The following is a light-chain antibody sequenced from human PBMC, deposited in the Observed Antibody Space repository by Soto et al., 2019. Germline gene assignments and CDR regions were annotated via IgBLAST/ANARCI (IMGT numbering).Light chain of an antibody. CDR3: QQYGSSPQT. CDR2: GAS. J-gene: IGKJ1*01. V-gene: IGKV3-20*01. Sequence: EIVLTQSPGTLSFSPGERATLSCRASQSVSRSYLAWYQQKPGQAPRLLIYGASSRATGIPDRFSGSGSGTNFTLTISRLEPEDFAVYYCQQYGSSPQTFGQGTKVDIK. CDR1: QSVSRSY.